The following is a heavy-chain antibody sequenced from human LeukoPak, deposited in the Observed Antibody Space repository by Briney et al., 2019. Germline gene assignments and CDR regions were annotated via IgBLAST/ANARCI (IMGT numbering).Heavy chain of an antibody. D-gene: IGHD1-1*01. J-gene: IGHJ4*02. CDR2: ISGRGGNT. CDR1: GFTFSNYA. V-gene: IGHV3-23*01. CDR3: ARDSGGTFDY. Sequence: PGGSLRLSCAASGFTFSNYAMSWVRQAPGKGLEWVSTISGRGGNTHNADPVKGRFTISRDNSNNTLYLEMNSLRAEDTAVYYCARDSGGTFDYWGQGTLVTVSS.